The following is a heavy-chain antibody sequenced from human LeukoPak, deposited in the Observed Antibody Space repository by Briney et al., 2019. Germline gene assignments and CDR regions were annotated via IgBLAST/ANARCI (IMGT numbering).Heavy chain of an antibody. V-gene: IGHV3-53*04. Sequence: PGGSLRLSCAASGFTVSSNYMSWVRQAPGEGLEWVSVIYSGGSTYYADSVKGRFAISRHNSKNTLYLQMNSLRAEDTAVYYCARVGPLYYHYGMDVWGQGTTVTVSS. CDR1: GFTVSSNY. CDR3: ARVGPLYYHYGMDV. CDR2: IYSGGST. J-gene: IGHJ6*02. D-gene: IGHD3-10*01.